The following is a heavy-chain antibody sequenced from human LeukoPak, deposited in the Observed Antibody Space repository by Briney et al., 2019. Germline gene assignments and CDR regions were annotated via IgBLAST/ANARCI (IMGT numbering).Heavy chain of an antibody. CDR1: GGSISSYY. Sequence: SETLSLTCTVSGGSISSYYWSWIRQPAGRGLEWIGRIHTSGSTNYNPSLKSRVTLSGDTSKNLFSLRLTSVTAADTAIYYCARDSGASYWGQGTLVTVSS. V-gene: IGHV4-4*07. J-gene: IGHJ4*02. CDR3: ARDSGASY. D-gene: IGHD4-17*01. CDR2: IHTSGST.